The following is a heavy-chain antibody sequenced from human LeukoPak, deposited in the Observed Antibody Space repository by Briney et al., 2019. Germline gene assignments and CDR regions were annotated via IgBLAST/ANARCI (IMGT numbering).Heavy chain of an antibody. CDR1: GYTFSIYN. CDR2: INPSGGST. D-gene: IGHD6-13*01. V-gene: IGHV1-46*01. CDR3: AREGVAATGLDY. J-gene: IGHJ4*02. Sequence: ASAKVSCKASGYTFSIYNMHWVRQAPGRGLEWMGIINPSGGSTSDAQKFQGRLTMTRDTSTSTLYKELSSLRSEDTAVYYCAREGVAATGLDYWGQGTLVTVSS.